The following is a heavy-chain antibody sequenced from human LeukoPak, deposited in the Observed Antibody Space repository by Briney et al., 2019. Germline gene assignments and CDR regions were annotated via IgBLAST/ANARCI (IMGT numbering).Heavy chain of an antibody. CDR3: ARSTYSSSSLY. CDR2: MNSDGSST. Sequence: AGSLRLSCAASGFTFSTYWMHWVRQAPGKGLVWVSRMNSDGSSTSYADSVKGRFTISRDNAKNTLYLEMNSLRAEDTAVYYCARSTYSSSSLYWGQGTLVTVSS. V-gene: IGHV3-74*01. D-gene: IGHD6-6*01. CDR1: GFTFSTYW. J-gene: IGHJ4*02.